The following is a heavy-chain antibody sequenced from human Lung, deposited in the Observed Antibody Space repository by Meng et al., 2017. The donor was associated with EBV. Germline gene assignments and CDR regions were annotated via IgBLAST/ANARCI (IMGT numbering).Heavy chain of an antibody. V-gene: IGHV7-4-1*02. J-gene: IGHJ4*02. CDR1: GSTFTDYG. Sequence: QVXQSGXXFKKPRAAXXVACKVSGSTFTDYGLHWVRQAPGQRLEWMGWINTNTGNPTYAQGFTGRFVFSLDTSVSTAYLQISSLKAEDTAVYYCARGVVGATSGDYWGQGTLVTASS. CDR3: ARGVVGATSGDY. D-gene: IGHD1-26*01. CDR2: INTNTGNP.